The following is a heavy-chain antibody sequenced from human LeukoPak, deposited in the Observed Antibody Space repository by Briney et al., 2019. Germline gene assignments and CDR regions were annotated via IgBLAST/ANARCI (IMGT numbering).Heavy chain of an antibody. J-gene: IGHJ4*02. CDR2: IYYSEST. D-gene: IGHD3-22*01. CDR3: ARTSGYPYADY. Sequence: SETLSLTCTVSGGSISSYYWSWIRQPPGKGLEWIGYIYYSESTNYNPSLKSRVTISVDTSKNQFSLKLSSVTAADTAVYYCARTSGYPYADYWGQGTLVTVSS. V-gene: IGHV4-59*01. CDR1: GGSISSYY.